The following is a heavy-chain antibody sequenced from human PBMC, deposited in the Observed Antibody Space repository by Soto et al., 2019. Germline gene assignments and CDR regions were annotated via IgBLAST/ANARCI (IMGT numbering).Heavy chain of an antibody. V-gene: IGHV3-30*03. CDR1: GFTFSSYG. Sequence: GESLKISCAASGFTFSSYGMHWVRQAPGKGLEWVAVISYDGSKKNYADSVKGRFTISRDNSNKQLYLHRNSLSAEDTAVYYCAREVRPYGSPYYYFGMDVGGQGTTVTVSS. CDR2: ISYDGSKK. D-gene: IGHD4-17*01. J-gene: IGHJ6*02. CDR3: AREVRPYGSPYYYFGMDV.